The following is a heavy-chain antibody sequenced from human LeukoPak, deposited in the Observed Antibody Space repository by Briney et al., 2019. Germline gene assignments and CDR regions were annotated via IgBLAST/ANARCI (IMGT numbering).Heavy chain of an antibody. D-gene: IGHD2-2*01. V-gene: IGHV5-51*01. CDR2: IYPGDSDT. Sequence: GESLKISRKGSGYSFTSYWIGWVRQMPGKGLEWMGIIYPGDSDTRYSPSFQGQVTISADKSISTAYLQWSSLKASDTAIYYCARQSPYCSSTSCSVTPYYYYYGMDVWGQGTTVTVSS. CDR1: GYSFTSYW. J-gene: IGHJ6*02. CDR3: ARQSPYCSSTSCSVTPYYYYYGMDV.